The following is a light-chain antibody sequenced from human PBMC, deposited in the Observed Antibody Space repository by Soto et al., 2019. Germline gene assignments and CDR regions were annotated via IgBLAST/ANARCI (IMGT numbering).Light chain of an antibody. V-gene: IGKV3D-20*02. Sequence: EIVMTQSPATLSLSPGERATLSCRASQSTSSSYLAWFQQKPGQAPRLLIYGASTRATGIPDRFSGSGSGTEFTLTISRLEPEDFAVYYCQQRSNWRTFGQGTRLEIK. CDR1: QSTSSSY. J-gene: IGKJ5*01. CDR3: QQRSNWRT. CDR2: GAS.